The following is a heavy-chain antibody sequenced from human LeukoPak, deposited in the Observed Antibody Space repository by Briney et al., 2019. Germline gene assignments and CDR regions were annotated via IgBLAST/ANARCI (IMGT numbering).Heavy chain of an antibody. CDR1: GGSFSGYY. V-gene: IGHV4-34*01. CDR3: ASGGAITMVRGVITYFDY. Sequence: SETLSLTCAVYGGSFSGYYWRWIRQPPGKGLEWIGEINHSGSTNYNPSLKSRFTISVDTSEHQFSLKLSSVAATDTAVYYCASGGAITMVRGVITYFDYWGQGTLVTVSS. D-gene: IGHD3-10*01. J-gene: IGHJ4*02. CDR2: INHSGST.